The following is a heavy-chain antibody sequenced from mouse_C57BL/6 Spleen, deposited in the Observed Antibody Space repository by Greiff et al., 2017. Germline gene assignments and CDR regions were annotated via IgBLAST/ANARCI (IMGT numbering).Heavy chain of an antibody. Sequence: QVQLQQSGAELVRPGASVTLSCKASGYTFTDYEMHWVKQTPVHGLEWIGAIDPETGGTAYNQKFKGKAILTADKSSSTAYMELRSLTSEDSAVYYCTRLGGNSSFAYWGQGTLVTVSA. J-gene: IGHJ3*01. CDR2: IDPETGGT. CDR3: TRLGGNSSFAY. V-gene: IGHV1-15*01. CDR1: GYTFTDYE. D-gene: IGHD2-1*01.